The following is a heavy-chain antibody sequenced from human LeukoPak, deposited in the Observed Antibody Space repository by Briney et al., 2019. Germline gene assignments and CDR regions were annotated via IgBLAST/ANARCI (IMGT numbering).Heavy chain of an antibody. D-gene: IGHD3-16*01. CDR1: GGSISSYY. J-gene: IGHJ1*01. Sequence: SETLSLTCSVSGGSISSYYWTWIRQPPGKGLEWIGYRYYSGSTTYNPSLKSRVTISVDTSKSQFSLKLISVTAADTAIYYCARVRGDFETDWGQGTLVTVPS. V-gene: IGHV4-59*01. CDR2: RYYSGST. CDR3: ARVRGDFETD.